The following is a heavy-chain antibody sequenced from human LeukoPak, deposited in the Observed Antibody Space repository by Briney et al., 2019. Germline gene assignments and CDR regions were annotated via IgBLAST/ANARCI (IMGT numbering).Heavy chain of an antibody. CDR3: ARDLRRLAVQREERFDY. D-gene: IGHD3-3*02. J-gene: IGHJ4*02. CDR1: GFTFSSYA. CDR2: ISYDGSNK. V-gene: IGHV3-30-3*01. Sequence: GGSLRLSCAASGFTFSSYAMHWVRQAPGKGLEWVAVISYDGSNKYYADSVKGRFTISRDNSKNTLYLQMNSLRAEDTAVYYCARDLRRLAVQREERFDYWGQGTLVTVSS.